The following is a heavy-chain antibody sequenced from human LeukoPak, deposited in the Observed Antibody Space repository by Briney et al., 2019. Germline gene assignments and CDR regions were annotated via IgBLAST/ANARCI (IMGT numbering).Heavy chain of an antibody. D-gene: IGHD6-13*01. CDR1: GFTFSTYW. CDR2: INSDGSST. V-gene: IGHV3-74*01. Sequence: GGSLRLSCAASGFTFSTYWMHWVRQAPGKGLVWVSRINSDGSSTIYADSVKGRFTISRDNAENTLYLQMNSLRAEDTAVYYCARDSIEAEGDFDYWGQGTLVTVSS. CDR3: ARDSIEAEGDFDY. J-gene: IGHJ4*02.